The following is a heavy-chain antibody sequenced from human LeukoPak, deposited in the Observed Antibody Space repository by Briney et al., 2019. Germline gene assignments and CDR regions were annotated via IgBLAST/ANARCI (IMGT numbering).Heavy chain of an antibody. Sequence: SGTLSLTCGVSGGSVINTNWWTWVRQPPGKGLEWIGEVHLDGRTNYNPSLESRLTMSVDVSENQVSLKLTSVTAADTAVYYCAREGGFYRPLDYSGQGTLVTVSA. V-gene: IGHV4-4*02. CDR1: GGSVINTNW. CDR2: VHLDGRT. CDR3: AREGGFYRPLDY. J-gene: IGHJ4*02. D-gene: IGHD3-3*01.